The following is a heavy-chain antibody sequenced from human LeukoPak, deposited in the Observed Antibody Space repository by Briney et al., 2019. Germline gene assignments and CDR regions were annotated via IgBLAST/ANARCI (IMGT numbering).Heavy chain of an antibody. CDR1: GFTFSSYS. Sequence: GGSLRLSCAASGFTFSSYSMNWVRQAPGKGLEWVSSISSSSSYIYYADSVKGRFTISRDNAKNSLYLQMNSLRAEDTAVYYCARDRGVAVSQGYYYYYYMDVWGKGTTVTISS. CDR3: ARDRGVAVSQGYYYYYYMDV. CDR2: ISSSSSYI. D-gene: IGHD6-19*01. V-gene: IGHV3-21*01. J-gene: IGHJ6*03.